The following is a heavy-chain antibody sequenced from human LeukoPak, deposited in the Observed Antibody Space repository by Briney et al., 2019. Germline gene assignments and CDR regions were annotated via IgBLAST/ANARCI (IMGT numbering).Heavy chain of an antibody. V-gene: IGHV4-59*08. CDR1: GGSINSHY. CDR2: IYYTGKI. Sequence: SETLSLTCAVSGGSINSHYWGWIRQPPGKGLQWIGDIYYTGKINYNPSLKSRVTITLDTSKDHLSLNLTSVLAADTAIYYCVRRDTGWNYFDYWGQGILVTFSA. D-gene: IGHD6-19*01. CDR3: VRRDTGWNYFDY. J-gene: IGHJ4*02.